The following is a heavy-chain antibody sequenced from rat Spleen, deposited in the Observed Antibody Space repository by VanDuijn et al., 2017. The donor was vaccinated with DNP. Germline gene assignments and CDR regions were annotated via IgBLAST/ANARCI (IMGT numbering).Heavy chain of an antibody. J-gene: IGHJ4*01. V-gene: IGHV5-20*01. D-gene: IGHD1-5*01. CDR1: KFTFSDYY. CDR2: IRYDGGST. Sequence: EVQLVESGGGLVQPGRSLKLSCAASKFTFSDYYMAWVRQAPTKGLEWVASIRYDGGSTYYRDSVKGRFTISRDHAKSSLYLQMDSLRSEDTATYYWTRQRYKYNYHVVDAWVQGTSVTVSS. CDR3: TRQRYKYNYHVVDA.